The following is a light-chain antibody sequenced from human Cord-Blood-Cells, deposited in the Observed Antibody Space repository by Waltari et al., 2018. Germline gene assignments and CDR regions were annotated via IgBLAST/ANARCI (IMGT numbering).Light chain of an antibody. Sequence: EIVMTQSPATLSVYPGQRPTLSCRASQSVSSNLAWYQQKPGQAPRLLIYGASTRATGIPARFSGSGSGTEFTLTISSLQSEDFAVYYCQQYNNWPLAFGGGTKVEIK. CDR1: QSVSSN. V-gene: IGKV3-15*01. J-gene: IGKJ4*01. CDR3: QQYNNWPLA. CDR2: GAS.